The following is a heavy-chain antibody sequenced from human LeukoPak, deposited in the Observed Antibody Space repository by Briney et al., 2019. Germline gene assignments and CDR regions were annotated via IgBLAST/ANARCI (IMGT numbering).Heavy chain of an antibody. CDR2: INPSGGST. CDR1: GYTFTSYY. J-gene: IGHJ4*02. V-gene: IGHV1-46*03. Sequence: ASVKVSCKASGYTFTSYYMHWVRQAPGQGLEWMGIINPSGGSTSYAQKFQGRVTMTRDTSTSTVYMELSSLRSEDTAVYYCARVRGGYDFWSGYYNGYYFDYWGQGTLVTVSS. D-gene: IGHD3-3*01. CDR3: ARVRGGYDFWSGYYNGYYFDY.